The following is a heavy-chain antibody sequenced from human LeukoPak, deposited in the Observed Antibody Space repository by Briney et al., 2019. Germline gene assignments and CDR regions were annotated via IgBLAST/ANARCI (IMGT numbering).Heavy chain of an antibody. CDR1: GFTFDDYA. CDR2: ISWNSGSI. CDR3: AKSSYYDIAFDI. J-gene: IGHJ3*02. D-gene: IGHD3-22*01. V-gene: IGHV3-9*01. Sequence: PGRSLRLSCAASGFTFDDYAMRWVRQAPGKGLEWVSGISWNSGSIGYADSVKGRFTISRDNAKNSLYLQMNSLRAEDTALYYCAKSSYYDIAFDIWGQGTMVTVSS.